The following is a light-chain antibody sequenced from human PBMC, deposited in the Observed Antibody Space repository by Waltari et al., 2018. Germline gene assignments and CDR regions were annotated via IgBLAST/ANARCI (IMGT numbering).Light chain of an antibody. V-gene: IGLV3-21*04. Sequence: SYVLTQPPSVSVAPGKTARITCGGNNIGSRSVHWYQQKPGQAPVLVIYDDSDRPSGFSERFSGSNSGNTATLTISRVEAGDEADYSCQVWDSSSDQGMFGGGTKLTVL. J-gene: IGLJ3*02. CDR3: QVWDSSSDQGM. CDR1: NIGSRS. CDR2: DDS.